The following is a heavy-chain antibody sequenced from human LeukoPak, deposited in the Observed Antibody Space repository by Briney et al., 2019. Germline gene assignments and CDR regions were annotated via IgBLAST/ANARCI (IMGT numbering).Heavy chain of an antibody. CDR1: GYSINSGYY. Sequence: SETLSLTCAVSGYSINSGYYWGWIRQPPGKGLEWIGSIYYSGSTYYNPSLKSRVTISVDTSKNQFSLKLSSVTAADTAVYYCARHSFRFAYYYYYYMDVWGKGTTVTVSS. J-gene: IGHJ6*03. CDR2: IYYSGST. D-gene: IGHD2-21*01. CDR3: ARHSFRFAYYYYYYMDV. V-gene: IGHV4-38-2*01.